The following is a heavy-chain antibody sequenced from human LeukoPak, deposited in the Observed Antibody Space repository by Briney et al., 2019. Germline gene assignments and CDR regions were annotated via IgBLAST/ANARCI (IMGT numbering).Heavy chain of an antibody. D-gene: IGHD3-3*01. J-gene: IGHJ5*02. CDR1: GYTFTDYY. Sequence: ASVKVSCKASGYTFTDYYTHWVRQAPGQGPEWMGWINPNSGGTNYAQKFQGRVTMTRNTSISTAYMELSSLRSEDTAMYYCARRGESGYWFDPWGQGTLVTVSS. CDR3: ARRGESGYWFDP. V-gene: IGHV1-2*02. CDR2: INPNSGGT.